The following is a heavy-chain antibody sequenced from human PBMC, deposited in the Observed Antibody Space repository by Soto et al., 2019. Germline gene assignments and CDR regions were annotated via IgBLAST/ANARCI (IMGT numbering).Heavy chain of an antibody. V-gene: IGHV3-30-3*01. D-gene: IGHD5-18*01. J-gene: IGHJ6*02. CDR3: AREGGDRNTAMVKGLYYYGMDV. CDR2: ISYDGSNK. Sequence: QVQLVESGGGVVQPGRSLRLSCAASGFTFSSYAMHWVRQAPGKGLEWVAVISYDGSNKYYADSVKGRFTISRDNSKNTRYLQMNSLRAEDTAVYYCAREGGDRNTAMVKGLYYYGMDVWGQGTTVTVSS. CDR1: GFTFSSYA.